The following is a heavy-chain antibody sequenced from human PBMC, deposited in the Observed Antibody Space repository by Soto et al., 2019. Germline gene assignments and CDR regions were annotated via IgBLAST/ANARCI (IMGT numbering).Heavy chain of an antibody. CDR2: IIPIFGKA. CDR1: GGTFSNYP. J-gene: IGHJ6*02. V-gene: IGHV1-69*01. D-gene: IGHD3-16*01. CDR3: ASGGEYYDENLPHYYFFGMHV. Sequence: QVQLVQSGAEVKQPGSSVKVSCKASGGTFSNYPITWVRRAPGQGLEWLGGIIPIFGKADYTQKFQGRVTITADEPTSTAYMEISSLRSEDTAVYYCASGGEYYDENLPHYYFFGMHVWGPGTTVTVSS.